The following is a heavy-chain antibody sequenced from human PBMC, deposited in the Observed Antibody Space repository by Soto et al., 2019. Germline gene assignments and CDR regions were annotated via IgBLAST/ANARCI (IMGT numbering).Heavy chain of an antibody. CDR2: IAVGSGYT. CDR1: GFTCTSSA. Sequence: SVKGSCKASGFTCTSSAFQWVRQARGQRLEWIGWIAVGSGYTNYAQRFQDRVTLTRDMSTATTYMELSRLTSEDTAIYYCAADATAWQQMVPSDYWGQGTLVTVSS. V-gene: IGHV1-58*01. CDR3: AADATAWQQMVPSDY. J-gene: IGHJ4*02. D-gene: IGHD2-8*01.